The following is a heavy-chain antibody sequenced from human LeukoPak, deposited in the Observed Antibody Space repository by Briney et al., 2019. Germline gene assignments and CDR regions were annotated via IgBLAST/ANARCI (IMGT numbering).Heavy chain of an antibody. CDR2: INHSGST. Sequence: PSETLSLTCTVSGGSISSYYWSWIRQPPGKGLEWIGEINHSGSTNYNPSLKSRVTISVDTSKNQFSLKLSSVTAADTAVYYCARDRRGYSGYDSGRYYYYMDVWGKGTTVTVSS. D-gene: IGHD5-12*01. CDR3: ARDRRGYSGYDSGRYYYYMDV. V-gene: IGHV4-34*01. J-gene: IGHJ6*03. CDR1: GGSISSYY.